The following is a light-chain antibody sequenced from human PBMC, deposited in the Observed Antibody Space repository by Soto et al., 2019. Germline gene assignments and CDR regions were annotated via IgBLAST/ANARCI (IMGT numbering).Light chain of an antibody. V-gene: IGKV3-15*01. CDR3: HQRYNRXRVT. CDR1: QSVSSN. Sequence: EIVMTQSPATLSVSPGERATLSCRAIQSVSSNLACYQQKPGQAPRRLIYVSSTRATGIPARFSGSGSWTEFTITITSMEPEDFAVYFRHQRYNRXRVTSGQGTRLX. CDR2: VSS. J-gene: IGKJ5*01.